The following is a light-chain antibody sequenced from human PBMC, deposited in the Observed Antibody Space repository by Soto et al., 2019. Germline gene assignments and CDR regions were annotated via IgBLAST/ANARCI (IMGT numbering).Light chain of an antibody. J-gene: IGLJ1*01. CDR1: SSNIGSDF. CDR2: HNY. Sequence: QSVLTQAPSASGTPGQRVTISCSGSSSNIGSDFVSWYQQLPGTAPKLLIYHNYQRPSGVPDRFSGSKSGTTASLAISDRRYEDEADYYCSTWDASLSSYVFGAGTKLTVL. CDR3: STWDASLSSYV. V-gene: IGLV1-47*01.